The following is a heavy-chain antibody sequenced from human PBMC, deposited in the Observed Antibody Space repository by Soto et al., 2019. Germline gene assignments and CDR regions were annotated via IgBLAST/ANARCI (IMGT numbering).Heavy chain of an antibody. CDR1: GFTFSSYG. Sequence: QVQLVESGGGVVQPGRSLRLSCVASGFTFSSYGMHWVRQAPGKGLERVAIISYDGSNTYYADSVKGRFTISRDNSKNTLYLQMNSLRAEDTSVYYCAKEGGLSGSYYISSSYYFDYLGQGTLVTVSS. V-gene: IGHV3-30*18. J-gene: IGHJ4*02. CDR3: AKEGGLSGSYYISSSYYFDY. CDR2: ISYDGSNT. D-gene: IGHD1-26*01.